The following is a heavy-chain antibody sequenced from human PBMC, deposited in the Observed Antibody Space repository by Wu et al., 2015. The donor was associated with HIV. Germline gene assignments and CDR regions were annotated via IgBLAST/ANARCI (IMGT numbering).Heavy chain of an antibody. CDR2: INPKTTGA. Sequence: QVQLVQSGTEVKKPGASLKVSCKASGYTFIGYYIHWVRQVPGQRLEWMGWINPKTTGALYADNFQGRVTMTSDTSINTAYMELTRLTSDDTAVYYCARLQSLHGLYSNADYWGQGTLVTVSS. CDR3: ARLQSLHGLYSNADY. J-gene: IGHJ4*02. CDR1: GYTFIGYY. V-gene: IGHV1-2*02. D-gene: IGHD3-10*01.